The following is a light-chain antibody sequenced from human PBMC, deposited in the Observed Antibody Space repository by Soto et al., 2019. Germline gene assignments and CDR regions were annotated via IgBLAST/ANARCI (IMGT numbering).Light chain of an antibody. J-gene: IGKJ1*01. CDR1: QGISNS. CDR2: GAS. CDR3: QQYDSAART. Sequence: DVQMTQSPSSLSASVGDRVTITSRASQGISNSLAWYQQRPGRVPTLLIYGASNLQSEVPSRFSGSGSGTDFTLTISSLQPEDVATYSCQQYDSAARTFGHRRKVDI. V-gene: IGKV1-27*01.